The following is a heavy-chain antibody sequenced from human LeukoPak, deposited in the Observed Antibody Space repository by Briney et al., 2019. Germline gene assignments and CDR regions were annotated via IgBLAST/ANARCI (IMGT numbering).Heavy chain of an antibody. J-gene: IGHJ5*02. V-gene: IGHV4-30-4*01. D-gene: IGHD6-19*01. CDR3: ASEDPISSGWYGGWFDP. CDR1: GGSISSGDYY. CDR2: IYCSGST. Sequence: SETLSLTCTVSGGSISSGDYYWSWIRQPPGKGLEWIGYIYCSGSTYYNPSLKSRVTISVDTSKNQFSLKLSSVTAADTAVYYCASEDPISSGWYGGWFDPWGQGTLVTVSS.